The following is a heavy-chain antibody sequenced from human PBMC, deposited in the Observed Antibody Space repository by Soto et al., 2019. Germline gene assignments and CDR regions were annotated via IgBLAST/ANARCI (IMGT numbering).Heavy chain of an antibody. Sequence: EVQLVESGGGLVQPGGSLRLSCAASGFTFSSYDMHWVRQATGKGLEWVSAIGTAGDTYYPGSVKGRFTISRENAKNYLYLQMNSLRAGDTAVYYCARGHRLLLEAFDIWGQGTMVTVSS. J-gene: IGHJ3*02. CDR1: GFTFSSYD. CDR2: IGTAGDT. V-gene: IGHV3-13*01. CDR3: ARGHRLLLEAFDI. D-gene: IGHD2-15*01.